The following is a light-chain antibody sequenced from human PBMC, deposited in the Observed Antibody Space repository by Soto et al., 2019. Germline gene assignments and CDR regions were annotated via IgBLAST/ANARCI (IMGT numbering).Light chain of an antibody. J-gene: IGKJ5*01. Sequence: EIVLTQSPGPLSLSPGERATLSCRSSQSVSSSFLAWYQHKPGQAPRLLIFGASNRAAGIPDRFSGSRSGTDFTLTIGRLEPEDFAAYSCHLYGSSSITFGEGTRLEI. V-gene: IGKV3-20*01. CDR1: QSVSSSF. CDR2: GAS. CDR3: HLYGSSSIT.